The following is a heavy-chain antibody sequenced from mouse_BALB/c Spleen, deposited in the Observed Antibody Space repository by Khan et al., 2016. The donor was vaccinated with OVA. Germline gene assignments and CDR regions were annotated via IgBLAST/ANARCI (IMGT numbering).Heavy chain of an antibody. CDR3: INHGSSSAWFTY. Sequence: VQLQESGAELAKPGASVKLSCKASGYTFTNYWMHWVKQRPGQGLEWIGYINPSTDYTEYNQKFKDKASLTVDKSSSTAYMQLTSLTSEDSALYYCINHGSSSAWFTYWGQGTLVTVSA. V-gene: IGHV1-7*01. J-gene: IGHJ3*01. CDR1: GYTFTNYW. CDR2: INPSTDYT. D-gene: IGHD1-1*01.